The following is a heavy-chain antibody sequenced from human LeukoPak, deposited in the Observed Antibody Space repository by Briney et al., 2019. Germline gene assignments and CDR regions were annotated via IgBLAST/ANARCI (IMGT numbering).Heavy chain of an antibody. CDR1: GYTFTSYG. CDR2: MNPNSGDT. Sequence: WASVKVSCKASGYTFTSYGISWVRQAPGQGLEWMGWMNPNSGDTGYAQKFQGRVTITRNTSISTAYMELSSLRSEDTAVYYCARGRYDAFDIWGQGTMVTVSS. D-gene: IGHD3-16*02. J-gene: IGHJ3*02. CDR3: ARGRYDAFDI. V-gene: IGHV1-8*03.